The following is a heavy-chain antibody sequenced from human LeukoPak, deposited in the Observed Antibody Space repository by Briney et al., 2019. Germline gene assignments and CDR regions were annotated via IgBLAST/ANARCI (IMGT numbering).Heavy chain of an antibody. J-gene: IGHJ6*03. CDR3: ARENSLERLPMSYYYYYMDV. CDR1: GGSISSSSYY. D-gene: IGHD3-3*01. Sequence: SETLSLTCTVSGGSISSSSYYWGWIRQPPGKGLEWIGSIYYSGSTYYNPSLKSRVAISVDTSKNQFSLKLSSVTAADTAVYYCARENSLERLPMSYYYYYMDVWGKGTTVTVSS. CDR2: IYYSGST. V-gene: IGHV4-39*07.